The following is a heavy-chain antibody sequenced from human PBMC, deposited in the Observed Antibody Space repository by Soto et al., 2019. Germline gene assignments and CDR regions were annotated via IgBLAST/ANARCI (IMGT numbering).Heavy chain of an antibody. CDR2: IHHSGIT. CDR1: GVSITNGAFY. V-gene: IGHV4-31*03. CDR3: ARYDLGRGFIKP. J-gene: IGHJ5*02. D-gene: IGHD3-3*01. Sequence: SETLSLTCSVSGVSITNGAFYWSWIRQFPGKGLEWIGYIHHSGITVYTPSLKSRLTISVDTSKNEFSLKLTSMTAADTAAYYWARYDLGRGFIKPWGQGTLVTVSS.